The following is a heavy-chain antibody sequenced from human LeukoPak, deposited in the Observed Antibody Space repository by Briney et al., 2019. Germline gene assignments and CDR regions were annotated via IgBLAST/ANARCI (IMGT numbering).Heavy chain of an antibody. CDR2: IYASGST. CDR1: GGSISSQY. V-gene: IGHV4-4*07. D-gene: IGHD2-2*01. CDR3: TKDTYCSGTTCNGGPGDY. J-gene: IGHJ4*02. Sequence: SETLSLTCTVSGGSISSQYWSWIRQPAGKGLEWIRRIYASGSTNYNPSLKSRVTMSVDTSKNQFSLKLSSVTAADTAVFYCTKDTYCSGTTCNGGPGDYWGQGTLVTVSS.